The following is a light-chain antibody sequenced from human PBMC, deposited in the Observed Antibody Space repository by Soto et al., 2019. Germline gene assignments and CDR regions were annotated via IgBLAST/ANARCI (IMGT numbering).Light chain of an antibody. CDR1: SSDVGGYNY. Sequence: QSALTQPASVSGSPGQSITISCTGTSSDVGGYNYVSWYQQHPGKAPKLMIYEVSNRPSGVSNRFSGSKSGNTASLTISGLQAEDEADYYCSSYTSSSTVFGTGTKGHRP. V-gene: IGLV2-14*01. CDR3: SSYTSSSTV. CDR2: EVS. J-gene: IGLJ1*01.